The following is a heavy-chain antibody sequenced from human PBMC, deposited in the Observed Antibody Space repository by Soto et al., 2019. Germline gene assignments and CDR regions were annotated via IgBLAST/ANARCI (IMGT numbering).Heavy chain of an antibody. CDR3: ATIAVACINYYYYYMDV. J-gene: IGHJ6*03. CDR1: GFTFSSYS. D-gene: IGHD6-19*01. CDR2: ISSSSSYI. V-gene: IGHV3-21*01. Sequence: EVQLVESGGGLVKPGGSLRLSCAASGFTFSSYSMNWVRQAPGKGLEWVSSISSSSSYIYYADSVKGRFTISRDNAKNSLYLQMNGLRAENTAVYYCATIAVACINYYYYYMDVWGKGTTVTLSS.